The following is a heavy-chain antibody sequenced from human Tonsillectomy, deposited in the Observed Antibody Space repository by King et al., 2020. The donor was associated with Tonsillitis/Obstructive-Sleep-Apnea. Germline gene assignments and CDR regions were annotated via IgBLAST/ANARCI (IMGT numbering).Heavy chain of an antibody. Sequence: VQLVESGPGLVKPSETLSLTCNVAGVSITAYYWSWIRQSPGKGLEWIGNIHYTGDINYNPSLKSRVSTSVDASKNQFSLHLRAVTAADTAVYYCARVGQSSGYYCSGDFYGMDVWGPGTTVTVSS. CDR3: ARVGQSSGYYCSGDFYGMDV. D-gene: IGHD3-22*01. CDR1: GVSITAYY. J-gene: IGHJ6*02. V-gene: IGHV4-59*01. CDR2: IHYTGDI.